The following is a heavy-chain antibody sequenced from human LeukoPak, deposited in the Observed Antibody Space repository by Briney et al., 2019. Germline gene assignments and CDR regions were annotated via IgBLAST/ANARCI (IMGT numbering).Heavy chain of an antibody. V-gene: IGHV1-24*01. Sequence: GASVKVSCKVSGYTLTELSMHWVRQAPGKGLEWMGGFDPEDGETIYAQKFQGRVTMTEDTSTDTAYMELSSLRSEDTAVYYCATDGSDCSGGSCYSYGMDVWGKGTMVTVSS. J-gene: IGHJ6*04. CDR3: ATDGSDCSGGSCYSYGMDV. CDR1: GYTLTELS. D-gene: IGHD2-15*01. CDR2: FDPEDGET.